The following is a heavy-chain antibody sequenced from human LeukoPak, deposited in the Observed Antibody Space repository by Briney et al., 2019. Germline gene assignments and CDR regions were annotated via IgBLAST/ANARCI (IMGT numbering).Heavy chain of an antibody. V-gene: IGHV3-48*03. CDR2: ISSSGSPI. CDR3: AELGITMIGGV. D-gene: IGHD3-10*02. Sequence: GGALRLSCAASGFTFSSYEMNWGRQAPGGGVWWGSYISSSGSPISYADSVKGRFTISRANAKNSLYLQMNSLRAEDTAVYYCAELGITMIGGVWGKGTTVTISS. J-gene: IGHJ6*04. CDR1: GFTFSSYE.